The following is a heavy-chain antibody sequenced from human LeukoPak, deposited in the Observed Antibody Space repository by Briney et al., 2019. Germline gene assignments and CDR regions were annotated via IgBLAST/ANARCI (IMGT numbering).Heavy chain of an antibody. V-gene: IGHV3-7*01. J-gene: IGHJ3*02. Sequence: PGGSLRLSCAASGFTFSSYWMSWVRQAPGKGLEWVANIKQDGSEKYYVDSVKGRFTISRDNAKNSLYLQMNSLRAEDTAVYYCARTGIRGFWSGLDAFDIWGQGTMVTVSS. CDR1: GFTFSSYW. CDR2: IKQDGSEK. D-gene: IGHD3-3*01. CDR3: ARTGIRGFWSGLDAFDI.